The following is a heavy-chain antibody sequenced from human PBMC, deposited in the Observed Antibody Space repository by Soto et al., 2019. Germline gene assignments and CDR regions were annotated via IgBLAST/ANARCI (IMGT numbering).Heavy chain of an antibody. CDR2: IYYSGST. V-gene: IGHV4-39*01. CDR3: ARSRYSSSYNWFDP. D-gene: IGHD6-6*01. Sequence: SETLSLTCTVSAGSISSSSYYWGWIRQPPGKGLEWIGSIYYSGSTYYNPSLKSRVTISVDTSKDQFSLKLSSVTAADTAVYYCARSRYSSSYNWFDPLGQGTLVTVSS. J-gene: IGHJ5*02. CDR1: AGSISSSSYY.